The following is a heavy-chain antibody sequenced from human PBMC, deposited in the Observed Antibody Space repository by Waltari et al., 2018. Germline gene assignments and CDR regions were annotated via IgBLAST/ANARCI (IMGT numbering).Heavy chain of an antibody. J-gene: IGHJ4*02. CDR2: ISWDSGSI. D-gene: IGHD6-6*01. Sequence: EVQLVESGGGLVQPGRSLRLSCAASGFTFDDYAMHWVRQAPGKGLEWVSGISWDSGSIGYADSGKGRFTISRDNAKNSLYLQMNSLGAEDTALYYCAKDSSIAARQFDYWGQGTLVTVSS. CDR3: AKDSSIAARQFDY. CDR1: GFTFDDYA. V-gene: IGHV3-9*01.